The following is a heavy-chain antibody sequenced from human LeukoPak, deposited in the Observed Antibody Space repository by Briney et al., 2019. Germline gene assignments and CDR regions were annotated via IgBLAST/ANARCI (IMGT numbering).Heavy chain of an antibody. CDR2: IRAYNGNT. D-gene: IGHD2-8*02. Sequence: ASVTVSCMASGYTFTSYGISWVRQAPGQGREGMGWIRAYNGNTNYAQKLQATVTMTTDTSTSTAYMQLRSLRSDDTAVYCCARVILTQRDFQHWGQGTLVTVSS. V-gene: IGHV1-18*01. CDR3: ARVILTQRDFQH. CDR1: GYTFTSYG. J-gene: IGHJ1*01.